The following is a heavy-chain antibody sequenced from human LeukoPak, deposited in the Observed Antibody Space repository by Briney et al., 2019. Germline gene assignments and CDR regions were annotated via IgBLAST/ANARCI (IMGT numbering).Heavy chain of an antibody. Sequence: PGGSLRLSCAASGFTFSSYSMNWVRQAPGKGLEWVSYISSSSSTIYYADSVKGRFTISRDNAKNSLYLQMNSLRAEDTAVYYCARGGLYYYDSSGYYYFDYWGQGTLVTVSS. J-gene: IGHJ4*02. D-gene: IGHD3-22*01. CDR3: ARGGLYYYDSSGYYYFDY. CDR1: GFTFSSYS. V-gene: IGHV3-48*04. CDR2: ISSSSSTI.